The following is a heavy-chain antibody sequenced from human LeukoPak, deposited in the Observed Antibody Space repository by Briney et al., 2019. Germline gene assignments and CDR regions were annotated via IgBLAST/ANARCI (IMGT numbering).Heavy chain of an antibody. D-gene: IGHD6-13*01. CDR2: IKQDGSEK. CDR1: GFTFSSYL. J-gene: IGHJ3*01. V-gene: IGHV3-7*01. Sequence: GGALRLSCAASGFTFSSYLMSSVRQTPGKGLEWVANIKQDGSEKYYVDSVKGRFTISRDNAKNSLYLQMNSRRAEDTAVYYCAREYSRFPQLWGQGTMVTVSS. CDR3: AREYSRFPQL.